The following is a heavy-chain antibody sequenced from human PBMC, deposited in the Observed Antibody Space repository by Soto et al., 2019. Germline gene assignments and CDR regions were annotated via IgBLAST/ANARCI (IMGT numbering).Heavy chain of an antibody. CDR3: ARDYGDYSSGYYYYFDY. D-gene: IGHD3-22*01. CDR2: ISSSSYI. Sequence: GGSLRLSCAASGFTFSSYSMNWVRQAPGKGLEWVSSISSSSYIYYADSVKGRFTISRDNAKNSLYLQMNSLRAEDTAVYYCARDYGDYSSGYYYYFDYWGHGTLVTVSS. CDR1: GFTFSSYS. J-gene: IGHJ4*01. V-gene: IGHV3-21*01.